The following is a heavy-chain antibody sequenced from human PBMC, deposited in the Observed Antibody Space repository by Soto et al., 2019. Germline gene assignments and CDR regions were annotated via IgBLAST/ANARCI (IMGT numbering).Heavy chain of an antibody. Sequence: ASVKVSCKASGYSFTDYYIHWVRQAPGQGLEWMGWTNPSSGATKYVQNFQGRVTMTRVTSIKTTYMVLGSLRSGDTALYYCAKDPNIVVGTGGLGVWGQGTTVTVSS. V-gene: IGHV1-2*02. CDR3: AKDPNIVVGTGGLGV. D-gene: IGHD2-21*01. CDR2: TNPSSGAT. J-gene: IGHJ6*02. CDR1: GYSFTDYY.